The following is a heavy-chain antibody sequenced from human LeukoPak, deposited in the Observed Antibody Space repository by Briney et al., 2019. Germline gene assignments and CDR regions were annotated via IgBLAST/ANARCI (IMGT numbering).Heavy chain of an antibody. V-gene: IGHV7-4-1*02. CDR1: GYTFTSYA. J-gene: IGHJ3*02. CDR2: INTNTGNP. CDR3: ARVGGWLQFDQLDAFDI. D-gene: IGHD5-24*01. Sequence: GASVKVSCKASGYTFTSYAMNWVRQAPGQGLEWMGWINTNTGNPTYAQGFTGRFVFSLDTSVSTAYLQISSLKAEDTAVYYCARVGGWLQFDQLDAFDIWGQGTMVTVSS.